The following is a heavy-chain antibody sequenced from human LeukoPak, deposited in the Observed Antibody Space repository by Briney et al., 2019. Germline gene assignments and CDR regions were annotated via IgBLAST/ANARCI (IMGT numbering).Heavy chain of an antibody. V-gene: IGHV3-30-3*01. CDR1: GFTFSSYA. Sequence: GGSLRLSCAASGFTFSSYAMHWVRQAPGKGLEWVAVISYDGSNKYYADSVKGRFTISRDNSKNTLYLQMNSLRAEDTAVYYCASAAADSDDYWGQGTLVTVSS. CDR2: ISYDGSNK. D-gene: IGHD6-13*01. J-gene: IGHJ4*02. CDR3: ASAAADSDDY.